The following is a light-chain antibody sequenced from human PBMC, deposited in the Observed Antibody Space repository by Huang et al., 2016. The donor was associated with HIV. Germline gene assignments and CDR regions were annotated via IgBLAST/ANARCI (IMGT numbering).Light chain of an antibody. CDR3: QQYNSWPPSIT. CDR1: QSITSN. CDR2: GAS. J-gene: IGKJ5*01. Sequence: EVVMTQSPATLAVSPGERATLSCRASQSITSNLAWYQQKPGQAPRLPIYGASPRAPDTPARFSGSGSATEFTLTISSLQSEDFAIYYCQQYNSWPPSITFGQGTRLEIK. V-gene: IGKV3-15*01.